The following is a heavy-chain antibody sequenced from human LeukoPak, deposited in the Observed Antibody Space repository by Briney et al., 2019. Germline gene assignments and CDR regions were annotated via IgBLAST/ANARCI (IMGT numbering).Heavy chain of an antibody. V-gene: IGHV1-46*01. CDR1: GYTFTSYY. CDR2: INPSGGGT. J-gene: IGHJ4*02. CDR3: ARALRSYSSEDY. Sequence: ASVKVSCKASGYTFTSYYMHWVRQAPGQWLEWMGIINPSGGGTSYAQKFQGRVTMTRDTSTNTVYMELSSLRSEDTAVYYCARALRSYSSEDYWGQGTLVTVSS. D-gene: IGHD3-22*01.